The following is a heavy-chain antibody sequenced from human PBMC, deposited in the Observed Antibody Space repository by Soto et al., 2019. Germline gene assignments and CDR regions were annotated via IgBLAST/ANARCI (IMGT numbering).Heavy chain of an antibody. J-gene: IGHJ5*02. CDR2: ISGSGGST. CDR1: GFTFSSYA. D-gene: IGHD4-17*01. V-gene: IGHV3-23*01. CDR3: AKLYGDYLLRNWFDP. Sequence: GGSLRLSCAASGFTFSSYAMSWVRQAPGKGLEWVSAISGSGGSTYYADSVKGRFTISRDNSKNTLYLQMNSLRAEDTAVYYCAKLYGDYLLRNWFDPWGQGTLVTVSS.